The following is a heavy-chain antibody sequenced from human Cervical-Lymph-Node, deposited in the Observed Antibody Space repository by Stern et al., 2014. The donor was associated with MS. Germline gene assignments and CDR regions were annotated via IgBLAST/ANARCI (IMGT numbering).Heavy chain of an antibody. CDR3: ARASAPYGMDV. J-gene: IGHJ6*02. CDR2: INGDGTTT. V-gene: IGHV3-74*03. Sequence: EDQLVESGGGLVQPGGSLRLSCAASGFAFSRYWMHWVRQAPGKGLVWVSRINGDGTTTTYADSVKGRMTISKDNAKNMLYLQMDSLSAEDTAVYFCARASAPYGMDVWGPGTTVTVSS. D-gene: IGHD2-2*01. CDR1: GFAFSRYW.